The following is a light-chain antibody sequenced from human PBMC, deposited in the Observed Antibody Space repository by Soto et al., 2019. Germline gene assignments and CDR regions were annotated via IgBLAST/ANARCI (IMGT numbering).Light chain of an antibody. J-gene: IGKJ2*01. CDR3: QQSSSTPYT. V-gene: IGKV1-39*01. Sequence: DIQMTQSPSSLSTSVGDRVTITCRASQSINTFLNWYQQKPGKAPKLLIYAAFNLQSGVPSRFGRSGSATDFTLTISSLQPEDFASYYCQQSSSTPYTVGQGSKLEIK. CDR1: QSINTF. CDR2: AAF.